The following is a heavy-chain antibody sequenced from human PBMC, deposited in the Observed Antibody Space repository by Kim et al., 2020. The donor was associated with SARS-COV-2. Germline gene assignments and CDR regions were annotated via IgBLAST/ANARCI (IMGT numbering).Heavy chain of an antibody. Sequence: GGSLRLSCAASGFTFSSYSMNWVRQAPGKGLEWVSSISSSSSYIYYADSVKGRFTISRDNAKNSLYLQMNSLRAEDTAVYYCARDSPSFTMVRGVISYWGQGTLVTVSS. V-gene: IGHV3-21*01. J-gene: IGHJ4*02. CDR3: ARDSPSFTMVRGVISY. CDR1: GFTFSSYS. D-gene: IGHD3-10*01. CDR2: ISSSSSYI.